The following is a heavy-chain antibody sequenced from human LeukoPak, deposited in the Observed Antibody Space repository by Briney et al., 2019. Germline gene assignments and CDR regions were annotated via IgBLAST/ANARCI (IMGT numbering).Heavy chain of an antibody. V-gene: IGHV1-46*01. Sequence: ASVKVSCKASGYTFTSYYMHWVRQAPGQGLEWMGIINPSGGSTSYAQKFQGRVTMTRDTSTSTVYMELSSLRSEDTAVYYCARETVTTFGVVIINFPYYGMDVWGQGTTVTVSS. D-gene: IGHD3-3*01. CDR2: INPSGGST. J-gene: IGHJ6*02. CDR3: ARETVTTFGVVIINFPYYGMDV. CDR1: GYTFTSYY.